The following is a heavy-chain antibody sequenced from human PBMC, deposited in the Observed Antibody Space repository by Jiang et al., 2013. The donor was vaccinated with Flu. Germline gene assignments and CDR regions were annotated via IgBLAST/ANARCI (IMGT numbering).Heavy chain of an antibody. CDR1: GFTFSNYA. D-gene: IGHD5-12*01. J-gene: IGHJ4*02. CDR3: AKDRVTAIVAAGTFDS. Sequence: LVQPGGSLRLSCAASGFTFSNYAMSWVRQAPGKGLEWVSAISNSGGRTDYADSVKGRFTISRDTSKNTLYLQMNSLRGEDTALYYCAKDRVTAIVAAGTFDSWGQG. V-gene: IGHV3-23*01. CDR2: ISNSGGRT.